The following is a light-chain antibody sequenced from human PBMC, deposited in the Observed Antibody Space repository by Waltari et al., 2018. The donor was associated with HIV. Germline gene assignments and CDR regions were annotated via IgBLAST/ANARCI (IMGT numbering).Light chain of an antibody. CDR3: QQYNNWSPYT. CDR2: RAS. Sequence: EIVMTQPQAPLSGPPGEGPPSPCRTSQSVSSRLAGYQQKPGHAPRLLIYRASTRGTGSPARFSGSGSGTEVTLTISSLQSEDFAVEYCQQYNNWSPYTFGQGTKLQIK. J-gene: IGKJ2*01. CDR1: QSVSSR. V-gene: IGKV3-15*01.